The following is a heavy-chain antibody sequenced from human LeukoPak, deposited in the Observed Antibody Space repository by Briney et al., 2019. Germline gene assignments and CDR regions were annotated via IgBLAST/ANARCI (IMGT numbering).Heavy chain of an antibody. CDR2: INPNRGGT. V-gene: IGHV1-2*02. J-gene: IGHJ4*02. Sequence: ASVKVSCKASGYTFTGYYMHWVRQAPGQGLEWMGWINPNRGGTNYAQKFQGRVTMTRDTSISTAYMELSRLRSDDTAVYYCARDQGSGWSEKADYWGQGTLVTVSS. CDR3: ARDQGSGWSEKADY. D-gene: IGHD6-19*01. CDR1: GYTFTGYY.